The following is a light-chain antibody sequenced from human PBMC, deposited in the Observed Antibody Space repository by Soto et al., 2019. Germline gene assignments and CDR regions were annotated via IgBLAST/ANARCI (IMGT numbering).Light chain of an antibody. Sequence: DIQMTQSPSSLSASVGDRVTITCQASQDISNHLNWYQQKPGKAPELLMFDASNLEPGVPSRFSGSGSGTEFTLTITTLQPDDFATYFCQLYNRNTWSFGPGTKVDIK. CDR1: QDISNH. CDR3: QLYNRNTWS. J-gene: IGKJ1*01. V-gene: IGKV1-33*01. CDR2: DAS.